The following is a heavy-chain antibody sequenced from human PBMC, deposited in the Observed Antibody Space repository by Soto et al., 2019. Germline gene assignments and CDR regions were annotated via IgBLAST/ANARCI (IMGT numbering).Heavy chain of an antibody. CDR2: IYSGGST. CDR1: GFTVSSNY. CDR3: ARDHRQLSDSYYGMDV. Sequence: GGSLRLSCAASGFTVSSNYMSWVRQAPGKGLEWVSVIYSGGSTYYADSVKGRFTISRDNSKNTLYLQMNSLRAEDTAVYYCARDHRQLSDSYYGMDVWGQGTTVTVSS. V-gene: IGHV3-53*01. J-gene: IGHJ6*02. D-gene: IGHD2-2*01.